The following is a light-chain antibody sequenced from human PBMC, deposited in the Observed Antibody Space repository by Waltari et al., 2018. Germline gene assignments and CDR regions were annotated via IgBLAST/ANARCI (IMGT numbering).Light chain of an antibody. Sequence: QSALTQPPSASGSPGQSVTISCTGTSSDVGRYNFVPWYQQHPGEAPKLMIYEVTKRPSGVPGRFSGSKSGNTASLTVSGLQAEDEADYYCSSYAGSNNLEMFGGGTKLTVL. V-gene: IGLV2-8*01. CDR3: SSYAGSNNLEM. J-gene: IGLJ3*02. CDR2: EVT. CDR1: SSDVGRYNF.